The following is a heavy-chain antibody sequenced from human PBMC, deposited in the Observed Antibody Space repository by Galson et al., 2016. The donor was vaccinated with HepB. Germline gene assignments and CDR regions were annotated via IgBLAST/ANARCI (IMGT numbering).Heavy chain of an antibody. V-gene: IGHV3-13*01. CDR3: ARGGGGGYFDL. Sequence: SLRLSCAASGFTVSNNYMRWFRQTPGNGLEWVSGIGTAGDTYYPGSVKGRFTVSRENAKNSFYLQMNSLRAGDTAVYYCARGGGGGYFDLWGRGTLVTVSS. J-gene: IGHJ2*01. CDR1: GFTVSNNY. CDR2: IGTAGDT. D-gene: IGHD3-16*01.